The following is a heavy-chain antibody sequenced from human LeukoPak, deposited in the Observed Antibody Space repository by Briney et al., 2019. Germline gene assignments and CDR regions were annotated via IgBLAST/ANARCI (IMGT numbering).Heavy chain of an antibody. V-gene: IGHV3-73*01. CDR2: MKSKTNNYAT. CDR1: VVTPRGAT. CDR3: TRHGGGMAAAGKDY. Sequence: VGGPRLSSEPSVVTPRGATMHAGREASGEGGERGVRMKSKTNNYATAYAASVKGRFTISRDDSQNTAYLQMSSLKTEDPALYYCTRHGGGMAAAGKDYWGQGILVTVSS. J-gene: IGHJ4*02. D-gene: IGHD6-13*01.